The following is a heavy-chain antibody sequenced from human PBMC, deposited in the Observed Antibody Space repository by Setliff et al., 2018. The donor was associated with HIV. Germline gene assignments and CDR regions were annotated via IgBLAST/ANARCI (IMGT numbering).Heavy chain of an antibody. CDR1: GGSTSTSGYY. CDR2: IYSSGST. Sequence: PSETLSLTCTVSGGSTSTSGYYWGRIRQPPGKGREWIGGIYSSGSTYYNPSLKSRVTISVDTSKNQFSLKLKSVTAADTAVYYCATSAESGFGIHWGVFNIWGQGTRVTVSS. D-gene: IGHD3-10*01. V-gene: IGHV4-39*01. CDR3: ATSAESGFGIHWGVFNI. J-gene: IGHJ3*02.